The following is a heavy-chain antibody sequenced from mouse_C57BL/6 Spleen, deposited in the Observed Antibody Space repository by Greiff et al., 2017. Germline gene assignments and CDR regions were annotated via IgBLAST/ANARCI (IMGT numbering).Heavy chain of an antibody. CDR2: INPGSGGT. Sequence: QVQLQQSGAELVRPGTSVKVSCKASGYAFTNYLIEWVKQRPGQGLEWIGVINPGSGGTNYNEKFKGKATLTADKSSSTAYMQLSSLTSEDSAVYFCARSLYSNYGYFDYWGQGTTLTVSS. CDR1: GYAFTNYL. D-gene: IGHD2-5*01. J-gene: IGHJ2*01. CDR3: ARSLYSNYGYFDY. V-gene: IGHV1-54*01.